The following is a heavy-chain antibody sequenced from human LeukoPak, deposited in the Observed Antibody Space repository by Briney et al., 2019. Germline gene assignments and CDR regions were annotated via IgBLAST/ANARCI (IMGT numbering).Heavy chain of an antibody. D-gene: IGHD2-2*01. Sequence: SETLPLTCAVSGYSISSGYYWGWIRQPPGKGLKWIGTIFHSGSTYYNRSLKSRVTISLDTSKNQLSLKVRSVTAADTAVYYRARVGDIIVIPTVHHWGQGPLVTVSS. CDR2: IFHSGST. CDR1: GYSISSGYY. CDR3: ARVGDIIVIPTVHH. V-gene: IGHV4-38-2*01. J-gene: IGHJ1*01.